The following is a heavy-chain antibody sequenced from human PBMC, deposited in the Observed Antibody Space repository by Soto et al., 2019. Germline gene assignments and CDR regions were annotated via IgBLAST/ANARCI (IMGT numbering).Heavy chain of an antibody. D-gene: IGHD2-21*02. CDR1: DFTFRTYT. CDR2: INVDGSYI. V-gene: IGHV3-21*01. J-gene: IGHJ3*01. Sequence: GGSLRLSCVASDFTFRTYTMHWVRQAPGKGLQWVSSINVDGSYIYSADSLKGRFTVSRDNARNSLYLQMNSLRVEDTAMYYCATEGDFLIGYVWGQGTMVTVSS. CDR3: ATEGDFLIGYV.